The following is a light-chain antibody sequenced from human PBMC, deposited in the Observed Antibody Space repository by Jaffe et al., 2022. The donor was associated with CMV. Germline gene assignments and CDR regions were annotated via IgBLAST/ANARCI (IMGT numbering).Light chain of an antibody. J-gene: IGLJ2*01. Sequence: SYVLTQPPSVSVAPGKTARITCGGNNIGSQSVHWYQQKPGQAPVLVISYDSDRPSGIPERFSGSNSGNTATLTISRVEGGDEADYYCQVWDSSSERVVFGGGTKLTVL. CDR1: NIGSQS. CDR2: YDS. V-gene: IGLV3-21*04. CDR3: QVWDSSSERVV.